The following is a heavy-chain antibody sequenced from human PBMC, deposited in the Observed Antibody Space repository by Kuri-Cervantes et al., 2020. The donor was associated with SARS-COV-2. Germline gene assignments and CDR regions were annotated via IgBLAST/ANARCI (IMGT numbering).Heavy chain of an antibody. V-gene: IGHV3-30-3*01. CDR3: ARDLRKGLQIILGTFHYYGMDV. CDR2: ISYDGNNE. CDR1: GFTFSSYA. Sequence: GESLKISCAASGFTFSSYAIHWVRQTPGKGLEWVAVISYDGNNEYYADSVKGRFTISRDSSRNTLSLQMNSLRTEDTAVYYCARDLRKGLQIILGTFHYYGMDVWGQGTTVTVSS. J-gene: IGHJ6*02. D-gene: IGHD4-17*01.